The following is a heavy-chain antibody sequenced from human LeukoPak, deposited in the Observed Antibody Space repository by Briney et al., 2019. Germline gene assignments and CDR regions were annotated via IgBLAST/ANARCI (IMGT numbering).Heavy chain of an antibody. CDR1: GFTFSSYW. J-gene: IGHJ3*02. V-gene: IGHV3-74*01. D-gene: IGHD6-19*01. CDR3: ARGKQWLVMGDAFDI. CDR2: INTDGSST. Sequence: GGSLRLSCAASGFTFSSYWMHWVRQAPGKGLVWVSRINTDGSSTSYAGSVKGRFTISRDNAKNTLYLQMNSLRAEDTAVYYCARGKQWLVMGDAFDIWGQGTMVTVSS.